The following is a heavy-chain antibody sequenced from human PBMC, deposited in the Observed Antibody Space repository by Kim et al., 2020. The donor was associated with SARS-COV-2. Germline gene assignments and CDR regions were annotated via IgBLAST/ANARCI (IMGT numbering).Heavy chain of an antibody. J-gene: IGHJ5*02. V-gene: IGHV3-23*01. CDR3: AKDSRRQWLVRGWFDP. CDR1: GFTFSSYA. CDR2: ISGSGGST. D-gene: IGHD6-19*01. Sequence: GGSLRLSCAASGFTFSSYAMSWVRQAPGKGLEWVSAISGSGGSTYYADSVKGRFTISRDNSKNTLYLQMNSLRAEDTAVYYCAKDSRRQWLVRGWFDPWGQGTLVTVSS.